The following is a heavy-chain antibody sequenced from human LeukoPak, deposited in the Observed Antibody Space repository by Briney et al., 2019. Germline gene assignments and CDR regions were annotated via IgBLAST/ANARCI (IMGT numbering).Heavy chain of an antibody. CDR3: ARRVTIFGVVIWFDY. J-gene: IGHJ4*02. D-gene: IGHD3-3*01. Sequence: SETLSLTCAVYGGSFSGYYWSWIRQPPGKGLEWIGEINHSGSTNYNPSLKSRVTISVDTSKNQFSLKLSSVTAADTAVYYCARRVTIFGVVIWFDYWGQGTLVTVSS. CDR1: GGSFSGYY. V-gene: IGHV4-34*01. CDR2: INHSGST.